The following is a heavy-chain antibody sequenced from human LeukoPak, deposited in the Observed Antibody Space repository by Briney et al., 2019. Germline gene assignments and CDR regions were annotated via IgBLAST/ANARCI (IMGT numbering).Heavy chain of an antibody. CDR1: GGSISSSNYY. CDR2: IYYSGST. V-gene: IGHV4-39*01. J-gene: IGHJ4*02. D-gene: IGHD3-10*01. Sequence: PSETLSLTCTVSGGSISSSNYYWGWIRQPPGKGLEWIGNIYYSGSTYYNPSLKSRVTISVDTSKNQFSLKLSSVTAADMAVYYCARGGTVVLGYWGQGTLVTVSS. CDR3: ARGGTVVLGY.